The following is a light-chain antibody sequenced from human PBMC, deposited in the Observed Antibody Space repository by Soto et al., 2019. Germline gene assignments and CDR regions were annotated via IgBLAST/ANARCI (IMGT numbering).Light chain of an antibody. CDR3: QQYNNWPPIT. Sequence: EIVLTQSPATLSLSPGERATLSCRASQSVGRNLAWYQQKPGQAPRLLIYGASTRATGIPARFSGSGSGTDFTLTISRLEPEDFAVYYCQQYNNWPPITFGQGTRLEIK. V-gene: IGKV3-11*01. CDR2: GAS. CDR1: QSVGRN. J-gene: IGKJ5*01.